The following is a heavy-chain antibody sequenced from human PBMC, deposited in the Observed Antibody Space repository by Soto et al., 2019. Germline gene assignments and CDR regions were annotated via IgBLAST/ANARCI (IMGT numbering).Heavy chain of an antibody. V-gene: IGHV4-59*01. Sequence: QVQLQESGPGLVKPSETLSLSCTVSGGSISNYYWSWIRQPPGKGLEWIGYIYYSGSTNYNPSLKSRVTISVDTSKNQFSLKLSSVTAADTAVYYCATSGPSSSSSVHWFDPWGQGTLVTVSS. D-gene: IGHD6-13*01. CDR1: GGSISNYY. CDR2: IYYSGST. J-gene: IGHJ5*02. CDR3: ATSGPSSSSSVHWFDP.